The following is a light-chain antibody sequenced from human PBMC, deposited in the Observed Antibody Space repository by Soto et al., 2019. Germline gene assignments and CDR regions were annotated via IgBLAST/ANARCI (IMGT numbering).Light chain of an antibody. CDR1: ESVRSN. J-gene: IGKJ1*01. V-gene: IGKV3D-15*01. CDR2: AAS. CDR3: QQNNNWWT. Sequence: TPSPDKLSVPPGESATLSCRASESVRSNLAWYQQKPGQTPRLLIYAASTRATGIPARFIGNGSGTEFTLTISSLQSEDFAVYYCQQNNNWWTFGQGTKVDIK.